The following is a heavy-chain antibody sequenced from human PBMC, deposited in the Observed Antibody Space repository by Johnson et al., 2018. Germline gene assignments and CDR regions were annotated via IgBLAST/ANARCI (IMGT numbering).Heavy chain of an antibody. CDR3: ASGYYDSSGYSNWFDP. D-gene: IGHD3-22*01. CDR2: IIPIFGTA. J-gene: IGHJ5*02. V-gene: IGHV1-69*01. Sequence: IIPIFGTANYAQKFQGRVTITADESTSTAYMELSSLRSEDTAVYYCASGYYDSSGYSNWFDPWGQGTLVTVSS.